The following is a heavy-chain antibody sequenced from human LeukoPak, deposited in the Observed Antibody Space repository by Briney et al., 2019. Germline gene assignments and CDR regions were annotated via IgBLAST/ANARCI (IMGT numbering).Heavy chain of an antibody. CDR2: ISGSGGST. V-gene: IGHV3-23*01. Sequence: GGSLRLSCAASGFTFSSYAMSWVRQAPGKGLGWVSAISGSGGSTYYADSVKGRFTISRDNSKNTLYLQMNSLRAEDTAVYYCAKTYYYDFWSGYYYYWGQGTLVTVSS. J-gene: IGHJ4*02. CDR3: AKTYYYDFWSGYYYY. CDR1: GFTFSSYA. D-gene: IGHD3-3*01.